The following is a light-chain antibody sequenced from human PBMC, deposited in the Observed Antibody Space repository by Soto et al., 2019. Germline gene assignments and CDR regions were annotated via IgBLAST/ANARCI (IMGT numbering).Light chain of an antibody. V-gene: IGLV2-14*02. J-gene: IGLJ3*02. Sequence: QSALTQPASVSGSPGQSITISCAGSSNDVGSYDLVSWYQHHPGNAPKLIIYEVSNRHSGVSNRFSGSKSGNTASLTISGLQAEDEADYYCNSFRTNYTWLFGGGTKLTVL. CDR2: EVS. CDR3: NSFRTNYTWL. CDR1: SNDVGSYDL.